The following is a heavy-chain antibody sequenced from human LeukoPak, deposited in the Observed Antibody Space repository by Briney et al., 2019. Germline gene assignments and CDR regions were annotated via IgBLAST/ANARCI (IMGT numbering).Heavy chain of an antibody. V-gene: IGHV4-39*07. Sequence: SETLSLTCTVSGGSISNTPYYWGWIRQPPGTGLEWVGNIHYTGSTYHNPSLKSRVTLPVDTSKNQFSLKLNFVTAADTAMYYCARMFRSSWYINWFDPWGQGTLVTVSS. CDR2: IHYTGST. CDR3: ARMFRSSWYINWFDP. J-gene: IGHJ5*02. CDR1: GGSISNTPYY. D-gene: IGHD6-13*01.